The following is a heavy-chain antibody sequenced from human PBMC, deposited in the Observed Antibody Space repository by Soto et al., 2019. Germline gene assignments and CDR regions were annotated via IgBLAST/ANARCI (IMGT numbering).Heavy chain of an antibody. CDR1: GFTFSSYA. CDR3: ARSSTQENYFDY. Sequence: PGGSLRLSCAASGFTFSSYAMHWVRQAPGKGLEWVAVISYDGSNKYYADSVKGRFTISRDNSKNTLYLQMNSLRAEDTAVYYCARSSTQENYFDYWGQGTLVTVSS. J-gene: IGHJ4*02. D-gene: IGHD2-2*01. CDR2: ISYDGSNK. V-gene: IGHV3-30-3*01.